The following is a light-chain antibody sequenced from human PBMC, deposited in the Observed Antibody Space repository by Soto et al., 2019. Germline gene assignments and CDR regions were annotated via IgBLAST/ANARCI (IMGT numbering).Light chain of an antibody. Sequence: DIQMTQSPSTLSASVGDRVTITCRASHSISSWLAWYQQKPGKAPKLLIYKAYRFERGLPSRFSGSGSGTEFTLTTSSLQPDDFATYYCQQYNSYWTFGQGTKVEIK. CDR2: KAY. J-gene: IGKJ1*01. CDR1: HSISSW. CDR3: QQYNSYWT. V-gene: IGKV1-5*03.